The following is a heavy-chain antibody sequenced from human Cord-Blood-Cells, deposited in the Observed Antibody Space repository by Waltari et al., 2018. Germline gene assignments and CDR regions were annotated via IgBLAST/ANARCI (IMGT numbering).Heavy chain of an antibody. CDR2: IYYSGST. D-gene: IGHD2-2*01. Sequence: QLQLQESGPGLVKPSETLSLTCTVSGGSISSRSSYWGWIRQPPGKGLEWIGSIYYSGSTYYNPSLKSRVTISVDTSKNQFSLKLSSVTAADTAVYYCARHFGRNIVVVPAAIDYWGQGTLVTVSS. J-gene: IGHJ4*02. V-gene: IGHV4-39*01. CDR1: GGSISSRSSY. CDR3: ARHFGRNIVVVPAAIDY.